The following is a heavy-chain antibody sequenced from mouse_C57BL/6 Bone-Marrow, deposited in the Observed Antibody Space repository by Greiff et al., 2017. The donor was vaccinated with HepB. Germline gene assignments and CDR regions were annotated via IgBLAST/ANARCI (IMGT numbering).Heavy chain of an antibody. J-gene: IGHJ2*01. V-gene: IGHV5-9-1*02. CDR1: GFTFSSYA. CDR3: TRDWYCCY. Sequence: EVKLVESGAGLVKPGGSLKLSCAASGFTFSSYAMSWVRQTPEKRLEWVAYISSGGDYIYYADTVKGRFTISRYNARNTLYLHMSSLKSEDTAMYYCTRDWYCCYWGQGTTLTVSS. D-gene: IGHD1-1*02. CDR2: ISSGGDYI.